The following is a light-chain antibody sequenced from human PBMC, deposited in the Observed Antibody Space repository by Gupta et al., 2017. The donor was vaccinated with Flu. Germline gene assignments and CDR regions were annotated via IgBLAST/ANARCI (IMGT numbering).Light chain of an antibody. CDR1: SIGSNS. CDR2: KNN. J-gene: IGLJ2*01. CDR3: QVWGISNAV. V-gene: IGLV3-9*02. Sequence: ALRQTARITCGGVSIGSNSGHWYHQRPAQAPLIFIYKNNKRPSAVPDRFSGSDSGSTVTLTMDGAQAGAEDYYYGQVWGISNAVFGGGTKLTVL.